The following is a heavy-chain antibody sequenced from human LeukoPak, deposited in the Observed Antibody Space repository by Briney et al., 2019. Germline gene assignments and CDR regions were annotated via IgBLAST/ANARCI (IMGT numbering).Heavy chain of an antibody. CDR2: INPNSGGT. V-gene: IGHV1-2*02. Sequence: ASVKVSCKASGYTFTGYYMHWVRQAPGQGLEWMGWINPNSGGTNYAQKFQGRVTMTRDTSISTAYMELSRLRSDDTAVYYCARGDTYYDFWSGYSTWGQGTLVTVSS. D-gene: IGHD3-3*01. CDR1: GYTFTGYY. CDR3: ARGDTYYDFWSGYST. J-gene: IGHJ4*02.